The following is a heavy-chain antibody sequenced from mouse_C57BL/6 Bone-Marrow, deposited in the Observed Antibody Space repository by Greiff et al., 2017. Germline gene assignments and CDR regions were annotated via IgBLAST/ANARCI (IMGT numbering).Heavy chain of an antibody. D-gene: IGHD1-1*01. Sequence: EVQLVESGGGLVKPGGSLKLSCAASGFTFSSYAMSWVRQTPGKRLEWVATISDGGSYTYYPDNVKGRFTISRDNAKNNLYLQMSHLKSEDTAMYDCARGRGIYYNGSSPYYFDYWGQGTTLTVSS. CDR2: ISDGGSYT. V-gene: IGHV5-4*01. CDR1: GFTFSSYA. J-gene: IGHJ2*01. CDR3: ARGRGIYYNGSSPYYFDY.